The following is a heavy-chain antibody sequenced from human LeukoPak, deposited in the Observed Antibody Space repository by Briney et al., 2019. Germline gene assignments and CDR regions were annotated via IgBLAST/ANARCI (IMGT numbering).Heavy chain of an antibody. Sequence: GGSLRLSCAASGFTFSSYNMNWVRQAPGKGLEWVSSISGSSSYIYYADSVQGRFTISRDNARNSLYLQMNSLRAEDTAVYYCARDRGEWLVFPGRSMDIWGQGTMVTVSS. J-gene: IGHJ3*02. CDR1: GFTFSSYN. CDR3: ARDRGEWLVFPGRSMDI. V-gene: IGHV3-21*01. D-gene: IGHD6-19*01. CDR2: ISGSSSYI.